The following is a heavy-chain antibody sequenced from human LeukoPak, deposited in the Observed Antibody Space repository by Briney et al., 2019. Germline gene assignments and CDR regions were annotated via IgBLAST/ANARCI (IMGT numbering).Heavy chain of an antibody. CDR1: GGSISSYY. J-gene: IGHJ6*04. CDR3: ATRGPYSSAGLDV. D-gene: IGHD6-25*01. V-gene: IGHV4-4*07. Sequence: PSETLSLTCTVSGGSISSYYWSWIRRPAGKGLEWIGRIYTSGSTNYNPSLKSRVTMSVDTSKNQFSLKLSSVTAADTAVYYCATRGPYSSAGLDVWGKGTTVTVSS. CDR2: IYTSGST.